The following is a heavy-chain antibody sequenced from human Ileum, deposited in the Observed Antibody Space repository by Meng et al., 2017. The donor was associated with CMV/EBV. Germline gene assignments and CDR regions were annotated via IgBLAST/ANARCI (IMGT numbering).Heavy chain of an antibody. J-gene: IGHJ6*02. Sequence: GESLKISCAASDFTFSDYYMSWIRQAPGTGLEWVSYISSSGSTIYYADSVKGRFTISRDNAKNSLYLQMNSLRAEDTAVYYGARGWYSSSSPYYYGRYVWGQGTRVTVSS. CDR3: ARGWYSSSSPYYYGRYV. V-gene: IGHV3-11*01. CDR2: ISSSGSTI. CDR1: DFTFSDYY. D-gene: IGHD6-6*01.